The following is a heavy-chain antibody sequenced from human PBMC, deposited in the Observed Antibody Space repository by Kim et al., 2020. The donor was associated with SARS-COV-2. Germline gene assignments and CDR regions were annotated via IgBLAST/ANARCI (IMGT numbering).Heavy chain of an antibody. D-gene: IGHD3-10*01. CDR1: GSTFSKHY. CDR2: INPSNGGA. CDR3: ARAANEWFGQLLYYYYDMD. Sequence: ASVKVSCKASGSTFSKHYIHWVRQAPGQGLEWMGIINPSNGGANYAQKFQRRVTMSRDTSTNTVYMGLRSLTSEDTAVYYCARAANEWFGQLLYYYYDMD. V-gene: IGHV1-46*01. J-gene: IGHJ6*01.